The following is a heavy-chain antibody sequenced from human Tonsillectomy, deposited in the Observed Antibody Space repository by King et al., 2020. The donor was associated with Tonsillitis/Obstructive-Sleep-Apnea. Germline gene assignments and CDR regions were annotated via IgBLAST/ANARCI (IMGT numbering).Heavy chain of an antibody. Sequence: HVQLVESGGGVVQPGRSLRLSCAASGFTFSSYGMHWVRQAPGKGLEWVAVIWYDGSNKYYADSVKGRFTISRDNSKNTLYLQMSSLRAEDTAVYYCARDYCSTTSCSSRRFDYWGQGTLVTVSS. D-gene: IGHD2-2*01. J-gene: IGHJ4*02. CDR2: IWYDGSNK. CDR3: ARDYCSTTSCSSRRFDY. CDR1: GFTFSSYG. V-gene: IGHV3-33*01.